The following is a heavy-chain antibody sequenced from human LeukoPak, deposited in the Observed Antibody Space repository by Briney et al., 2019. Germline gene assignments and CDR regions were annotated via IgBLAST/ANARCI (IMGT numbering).Heavy chain of an antibody. V-gene: IGHV4-34*01. Sequence: PSETLSLTCAVYGGSFSGYYWSWIRQPPGKGLEWIGEINHSGSTNYNPSLKSRVTISVDTSKNQFSLKLSSVTAADTAVYYCARVRSGRWLQSPLYYFDYWGQGTLVTVSS. CDR1: GGSFSGYY. J-gene: IGHJ4*02. CDR3: ARVRSGRWLQSPLYYFDY. CDR2: INHSGST. D-gene: IGHD5-24*01.